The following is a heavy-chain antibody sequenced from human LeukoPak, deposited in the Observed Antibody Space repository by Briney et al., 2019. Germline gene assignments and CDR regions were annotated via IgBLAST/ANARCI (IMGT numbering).Heavy chain of an antibody. CDR2: INWNSGDT. V-gene: IGHV3-20*04. J-gene: IGHJ5*02. CDR1: GFNFDNYG. D-gene: IGHD6-13*01. Sequence: GGSLRLSCAASGFNFDNYGMSWVRQAPGKGLEWVSGINWNSGDTGYADSVKGRFTISRDNAKNSLYLQMNSLRADDTALYYCARDIAAAGNHRWFDPWGQGTLVTVSS. CDR3: ARDIAAAGNHRWFDP.